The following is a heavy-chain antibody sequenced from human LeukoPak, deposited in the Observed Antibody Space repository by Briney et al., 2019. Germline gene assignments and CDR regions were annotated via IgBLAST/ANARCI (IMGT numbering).Heavy chain of an antibody. V-gene: IGHV1-18*01. D-gene: IGHD1-1*01. CDR3: ARDRGTWNDDGFDY. CDR2: ISGYNSKP. CDR1: GYSFTNYG. Sequence: ASVKVSCKTSGYSFTNYGITWVRQAPGQGLEWMGWISGYNSKPFYAQNFQGRVTMTTDTSTSTVYMELRSLRSDDTAVYYCARDRGTWNDDGFDYWGQGTLVTVSS. J-gene: IGHJ4*02.